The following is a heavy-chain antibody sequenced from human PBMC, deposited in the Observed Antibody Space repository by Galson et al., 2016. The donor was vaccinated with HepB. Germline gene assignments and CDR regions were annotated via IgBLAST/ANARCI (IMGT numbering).Heavy chain of an antibody. V-gene: IGHV3-23*01. CDR2: ISGSGTNS. J-gene: IGHJ4*02. D-gene: IGHD5-12*01. CDR3: AKDQDNSGVFYFDH. Sequence: SLRLSCAASGFTFSSYAMSWVRQAPGKGLEWVSGISGSGTNSHYADSVRDRFTISRDNSENTLYLQMNSLRADDTAVYYCAKDQDNSGVFYFDHWGRGTLVIVSS. CDR1: GFTFSSYA.